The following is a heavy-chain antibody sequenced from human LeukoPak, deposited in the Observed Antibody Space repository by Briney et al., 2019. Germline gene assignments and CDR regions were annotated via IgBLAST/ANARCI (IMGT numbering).Heavy chain of an antibody. D-gene: IGHD3-10*01. CDR2: FHPEDGET. J-gene: IGHJ4*02. V-gene: IGHV1-24*01. CDR3: ARDRMNLPLWFGELLDY. Sequence: ASVKVSCKVSGYTVTELSMHWVRQSPGKGLEWMGGFHPEDGETIYAQKFQGRVTMTTDTSTSTAYMELRSLRSDDTAVYYCARDRMNLPLWFGELLDYWGQGTLVTVSS. CDR1: GYTVTELS.